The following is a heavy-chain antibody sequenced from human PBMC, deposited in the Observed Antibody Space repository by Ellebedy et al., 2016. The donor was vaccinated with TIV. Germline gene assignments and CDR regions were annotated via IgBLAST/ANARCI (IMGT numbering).Heavy chain of an antibody. Sequence: GGSLRLSXAASGSTVSNNYMRWVRQAPGKGLEWVSVIYSRGDTRYADSVKGRFTISRDNSKNTLYLQMNSLRAEDTAVYYCARDPPSSSTRTWGWGQGTLVTVSS. D-gene: IGHD2-2*01. V-gene: IGHV3-66*01. CDR1: GSTVSNNY. CDR3: ARDPPSSSTRTWG. CDR2: IYSRGDT. J-gene: IGHJ4*02.